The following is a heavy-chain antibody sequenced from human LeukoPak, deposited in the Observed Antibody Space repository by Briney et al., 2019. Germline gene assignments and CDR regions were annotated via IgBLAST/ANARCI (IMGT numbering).Heavy chain of an antibody. Sequence: GGSLRLSCAASGFTFSDYYMSWIRQAPGKGLEWVSYISSSGSTIYYADSVKGRFTISRDNAKNSLYLQMNSLRAEDTAVYYCARVPYYYDSSGYYGAFDIWGQGTMVTVSS. CDR2: ISSSGSTI. D-gene: IGHD3-22*01. CDR1: GFTFSDYY. J-gene: IGHJ3*02. V-gene: IGHV3-11*01. CDR3: ARVPYYYDSSGYYGAFDI.